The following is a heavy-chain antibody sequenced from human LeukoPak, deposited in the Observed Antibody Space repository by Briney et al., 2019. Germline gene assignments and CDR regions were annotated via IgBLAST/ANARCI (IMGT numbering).Heavy chain of an antibody. J-gene: IGHJ3*02. V-gene: IGHV3-23*01. CDR1: GFTFSIYA. CDR3: AKRKGSAFDI. Sequence: GGSLRLSCAASGFTFSIYAMSWVRQAPGKGLEWVSAISGSGGSAYYADSVKGRFTNSRDNSKSTLSLQKISLRAEDTAVYYCAKRKGSAFDIWGQGTMVTVSS. CDR2: ISGSGGSA. D-gene: IGHD3-10*01.